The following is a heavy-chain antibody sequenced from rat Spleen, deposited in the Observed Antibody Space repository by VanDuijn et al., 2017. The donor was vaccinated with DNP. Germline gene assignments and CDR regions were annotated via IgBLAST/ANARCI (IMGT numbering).Heavy chain of an antibody. CDR1: GFSLSGYG. Sequence: QVQLQESGPGLVQPSQTLSLTCTVSGFSLSGYGVSWVRQPPGKGLEWIAAISSGGSTYYNSALRSRLSFSRDTSKNQVFLKVSSLQTEDTATYFCTRWGDYGYNHHWYFDFWGPGTMVTVSS. D-gene: IGHD1-9*01. CDR3: TRWGDYGYNHHWYFDF. V-gene: IGHV2S12*01. CDR2: ISSGGST. J-gene: IGHJ1*01.